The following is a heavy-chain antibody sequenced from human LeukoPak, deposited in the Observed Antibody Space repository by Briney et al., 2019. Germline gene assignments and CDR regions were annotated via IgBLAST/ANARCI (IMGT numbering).Heavy chain of an antibody. J-gene: IGHJ4*02. D-gene: IGHD3-10*01. V-gene: IGHV3-23*01. CDR1: GFTFSSYA. Sequence: PGESLRLSCAASGFTFSSYAMSWLRQAPGKKLEWVSGISDSGGSTYNADSVKGRFSISRDNSKNTLFLQMNSLRAEDTAVYYCVKVRGNMILTPGDYWGQGTLVTISS. CDR3: VKVRGNMILTPGDY. CDR2: ISDSGGST.